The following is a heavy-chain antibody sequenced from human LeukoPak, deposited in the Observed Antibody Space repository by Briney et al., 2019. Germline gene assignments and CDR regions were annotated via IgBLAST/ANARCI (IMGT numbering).Heavy chain of an antibody. V-gene: IGHV1-18*01. CDR1: GYTFTSYG. CDR2: ISAYNGNT. Sequence: ASVKVSCKASGYTFTSYGISWVRQAPGQGLEWMGWISAYNGNTNYAQKLQGRVTMTTDTSTSTAYMELRSLRSDDTAVYYCAREVGYCSSTSCYWFDPWGQGTLVTVSS. J-gene: IGHJ5*02. D-gene: IGHD2-2*01. CDR3: AREVGYCSSTSCYWFDP.